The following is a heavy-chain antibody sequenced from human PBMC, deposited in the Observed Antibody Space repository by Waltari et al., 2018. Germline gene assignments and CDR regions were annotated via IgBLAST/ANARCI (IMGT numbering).Heavy chain of an antibody. D-gene: IGHD3-22*01. CDR3: ARGGDSSWPR. J-gene: IGHJ4*02. CDR1: GFTFDDYG. CDR2: INWKGDKV. V-gene: IGHV3-20*04. Sequence: VESGGGVIRPGGSLRLSCEACGFTFDDYGMSWVRQGPGKGLEWIAGINWKGDKVAYGDAVRGRFIISRDNAKNLLYLQMNTVGLDDTALYYCARGGDSSWPRWGQGTLVTVSA.